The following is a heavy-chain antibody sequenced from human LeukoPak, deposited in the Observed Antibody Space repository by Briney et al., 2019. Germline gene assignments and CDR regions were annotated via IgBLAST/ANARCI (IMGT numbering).Heavy chain of an antibody. D-gene: IGHD5-18*01. CDR2: INHSASP. V-gene: IGHV4-34*01. CDR1: ARSFNGSC. J-gene: IGHJ4*02. CDR3: ARGVPSSTYSHGFMNY. Sequence: PSETMSLTSTVYARSFNGSCSSWHRQPPANGLEWMGEINHSASPTYHPALKTRITIPVDTSKNPFSLTLNFVTAADTAVYYCARGVPSSTYSHGFMNYWGQGTLVTVSS.